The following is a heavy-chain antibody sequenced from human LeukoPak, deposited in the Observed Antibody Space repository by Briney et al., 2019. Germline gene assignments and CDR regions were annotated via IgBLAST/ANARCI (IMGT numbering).Heavy chain of an antibody. Sequence: SETLSLTCAVYGGSFSGYYWSWIRQPPGKGLEWIGEINHSGSTNYNPSLKSRVTMSVDTSKNQFSLKLSSVTAADTAVYYCARGRAAYYDSSGYFNVGLNYWGQGTLVTVSS. CDR1: GGSFSGYY. CDR3: ARGRAAYYDSSGYFNVGLNY. V-gene: IGHV4-34*01. D-gene: IGHD3-22*01. J-gene: IGHJ4*02. CDR2: INHSGST.